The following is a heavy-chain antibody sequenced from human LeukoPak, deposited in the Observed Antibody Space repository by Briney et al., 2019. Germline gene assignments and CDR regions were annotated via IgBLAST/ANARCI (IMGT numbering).Heavy chain of an antibody. CDR3: ARGSGTYYDFSSGFWFDP. D-gene: IGHD3-3*01. J-gene: IGHJ5*02. Sequence: AAVKVSCKTSGYTFTIYGISWVRQAPGQGLEWMGWINPNSGGTNYAQKFQGRVTMTRDTSISTAYMELSRLRSDDTAVYYCARGSGTYYDFSSGFWFDPWGQGTLVTVSS. V-gene: IGHV1-2*02. CDR2: INPNSGGT. CDR1: GYTFTIYG.